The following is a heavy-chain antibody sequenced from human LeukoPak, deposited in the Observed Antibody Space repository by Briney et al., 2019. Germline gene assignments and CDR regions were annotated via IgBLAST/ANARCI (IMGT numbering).Heavy chain of an antibody. J-gene: IGHJ4*02. D-gene: IGHD6-19*01. CDR1: GFTFSRYA. CDR3: ARDVGDFPPGSDHIAVAGTGIDY. V-gene: IGHV3-30-3*01. Sequence: PGRSLRLSCAASGFTFSRYAMSWVSQAPGKGLEWVAVISDDGSNKYYADSVKGRFTISRDNSKNTLYLQMNSLRAEDTAVYYCARDVGDFPPGSDHIAVAGTGIDYWGQGTLVTVSS. CDR2: ISDDGSNK.